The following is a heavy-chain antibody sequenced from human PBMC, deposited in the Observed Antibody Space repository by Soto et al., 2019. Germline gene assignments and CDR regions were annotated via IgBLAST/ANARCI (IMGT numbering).Heavy chain of an antibody. D-gene: IGHD5-12*01. CDR1: GFTFTDYD. Sequence: QVQLVESGGGLVKPGGSLRLSCAASGFTFTDYDMSWIRQIPGKGLEWISYISVRGDVIHYIDSVKGRFTISRDNAKNSVFLQMDSLRVEDSAIYYCARERAPDIRFDSWGQGTLVTVSS. CDR2: ISVRGDVI. V-gene: IGHV3-11*01. CDR3: ARERAPDIRFDS. J-gene: IGHJ5*01.